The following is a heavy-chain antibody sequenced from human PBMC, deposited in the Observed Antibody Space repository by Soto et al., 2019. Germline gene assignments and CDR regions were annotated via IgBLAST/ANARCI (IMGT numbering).Heavy chain of an antibody. J-gene: IGHJ5*02. Sequence: SETLSLTCTVSGGSISSSSYYWGWIRQPPGKGLEWIGSIYYSGSTYYNPSLKSRVTISVDTSKNQFSLKLSSVTAADTAVYYCASSVGADFWFDPWGQGTLVTVYS. CDR2: IYYSGST. D-gene: IGHD3-3*01. CDR3: ASSVGADFWFDP. V-gene: IGHV4-39*01. CDR1: GGSISSSSYY.